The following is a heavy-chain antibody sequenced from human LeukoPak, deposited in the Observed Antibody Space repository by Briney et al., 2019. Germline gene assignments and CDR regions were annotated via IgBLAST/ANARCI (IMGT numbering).Heavy chain of an antibody. Sequence: GGSLRLSCAASGFTFSSYSMNWVRQAPGKGLEWVSSISSSSSYIYYADSVKGRFTISGDNAKNSLYLQMNSLRVEDTAVYYCARDHNYAFDNWGQGTLVTVSS. V-gene: IGHV3-21*01. CDR2: ISSSSSYI. CDR3: ARDHNYAFDN. D-gene: IGHD1-1*01. CDR1: GFTFSSYS. J-gene: IGHJ4*02.